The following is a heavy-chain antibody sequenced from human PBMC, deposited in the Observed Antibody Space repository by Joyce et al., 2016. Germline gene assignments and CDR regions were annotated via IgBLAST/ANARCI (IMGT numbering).Heavy chain of an antibody. CDR3: VKGAWLDD. Sequence: EVQLLDSGGGLVQPGASLRLSCAAAGFPCSPYDMTWGRQAPGMSLEWVSSTLSHDGSTSYADSVRGRFTISRDNSKRTLYLQMDSLRAEDTALYYCVKGAWLDDWGQGTLVTVSS. CDR1: GFPCSPYD. J-gene: IGHJ4*02. V-gene: IGHV3-23*01. D-gene: IGHD3/OR15-3a*01. CDR2: TLSHDGST.